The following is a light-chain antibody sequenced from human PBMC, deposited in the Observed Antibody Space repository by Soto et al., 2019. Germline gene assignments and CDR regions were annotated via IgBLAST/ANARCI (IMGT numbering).Light chain of an antibody. Sequence: DVQRTQSPSSLSASVGGTVTVTCQASQDISHYLNWYQQKPGKALKLLIYDASNLHPGVPSRFRGSGSGTEFSYNITSLQPEDVATYYCQQYDDLPITFGQGTRLEIK. CDR3: QQYDDLPIT. V-gene: IGKV1-33*01. CDR1: QDISHY. J-gene: IGKJ5*01. CDR2: DAS.